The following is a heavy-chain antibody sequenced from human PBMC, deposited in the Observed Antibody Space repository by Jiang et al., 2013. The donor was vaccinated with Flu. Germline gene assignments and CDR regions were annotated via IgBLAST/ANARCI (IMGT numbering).Heavy chain of an antibody. J-gene: IGHJ1*01. CDR2: ISSSGSTI. V-gene: IGHV3-48*03. CDR1: GFTFSSYE. D-gene: IGHD3-22*01. CDR3: ARDSAPYDSSGYYTPAYFQH. Sequence: SLRLSCAASGFTFSSYEMNWVRQAPGKGLEWVSYISSSGSTIYYADSVKGRFTISRDNAKNSLYLQMNSLRAEDTAVYYCARDSAPYDSSGYYTPAYFQHWGQGTLVTVSS.